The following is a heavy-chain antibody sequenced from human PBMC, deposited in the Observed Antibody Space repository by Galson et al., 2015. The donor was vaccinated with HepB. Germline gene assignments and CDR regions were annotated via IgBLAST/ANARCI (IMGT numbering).Heavy chain of an antibody. Sequence: SVKVSCKASGYTFTSYAMNWVRQAPGQGLEWMGWINTNTGNPTYAQGFTGRFVFSLDTSVSTAYLQISSLKAEDTAVYYCARDRPYSSSWYSNWNDVSYYYYGMDVWGQGTTVTVSS. D-gene: IGHD6-13*01. CDR1: GYTFTSYA. CDR3: ARDRPYSSSWYSNWNDVSYYYYGMDV. V-gene: IGHV7-4-1*02. CDR2: INTNTGNP. J-gene: IGHJ6*02.